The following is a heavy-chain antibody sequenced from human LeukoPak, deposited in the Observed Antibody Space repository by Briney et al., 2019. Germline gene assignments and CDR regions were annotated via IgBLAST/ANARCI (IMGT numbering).Heavy chain of an antibody. J-gene: IGHJ4*02. CDR1: GGSISSYY. Sequence: SETLSLTCTVSGGSISSYYWSWIRQLPGKGLEWIGYIYYSGSTNYNPSLKGRVTISVDTSKNQFSLKLSSVTAADTAVYYCARGGYSYGPGFDYWGQGTLVTVSS. CDR3: ARGGYSYGPGFDY. D-gene: IGHD5-18*01. V-gene: IGHV4-59*01. CDR2: IYYSGST.